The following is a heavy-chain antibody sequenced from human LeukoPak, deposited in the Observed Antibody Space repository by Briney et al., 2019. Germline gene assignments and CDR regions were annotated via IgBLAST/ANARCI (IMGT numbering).Heavy chain of an antibody. Sequence: GGSLRLSCAASGFTFSNYAMHWVRQAPGKGLEWLSFIRIDGSSKYYADFVKGRFTTSRDNSNNMLFLQVNSLRTEDTAVYYCARDQAGSGHYADHWGQGTLVTVSS. CDR1: GFTFSNYA. CDR2: IRIDGSSK. V-gene: IGHV3-30*02. CDR3: ARDQAGSGHYADH. D-gene: IGHD3-10*01. J-gene: IGHJ4*02.